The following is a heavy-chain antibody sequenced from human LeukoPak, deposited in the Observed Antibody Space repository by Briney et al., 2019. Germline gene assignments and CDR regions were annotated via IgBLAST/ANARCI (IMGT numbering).Heavy chain of an antibody. CDR1: GFTFSGSA. J-gene: IGHJ3*02. V-gene: IGHV3-73*01. Sequence: PGGSLRLSCAASGFTFSGSAMHWVRQASGKGLEWVGRIRSKANSYATAYAASVKGRFTISRDDSKNTAYLQMNSLKTEDTAVYYCTRQDAVGSGWKNYGAGDAFDIWGQGTMVTVSS. CDR2: IRSKANSYAT. D-gene: IGHD6-19*01. CDR3: TRQDAVGSGWKNYGAGDAFDI.